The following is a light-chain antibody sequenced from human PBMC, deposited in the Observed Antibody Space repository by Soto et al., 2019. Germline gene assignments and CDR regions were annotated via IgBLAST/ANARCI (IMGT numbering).Light chain of an antibody. CDR3: QSYDSSLGHWL. V-gene: IGLV1-40*01. CDR1: SSNIGAGYD. CDR2: GNT. J-gene: IGLJ3*02. Sequence: SVLTQPPSVSGAPGQRVSISCTGSSSNIGAGYDIHWYQHLPGTAPKLLIYGNTNRPSGVPDRFSGSKSGTSASLAITGLQAEDEADYYCQSYDSSLGHWLFGGGTKLTVL.